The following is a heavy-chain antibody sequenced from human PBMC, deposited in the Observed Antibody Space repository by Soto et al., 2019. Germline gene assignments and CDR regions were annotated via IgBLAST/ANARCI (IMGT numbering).Heavy chain of an antibody. V-gene: IGHV1-18*04. CDR1: GYTFTSYG. CDR2: ISAYNGNT. D-gene: IGHD6-6*01. Sequence: QVQLVQSGAEVKKPGASVKVSCKASGYTFTSYGISWVRQAPGQGLEWMGWISAYNGNTNYAQKLQGRVTMTTDTPTSTAYMELRSLRSDDTAVYYCARIAARPNYYYYGMDVWGQGTTVTVSS. J-gene: IGHJ6*02. CDR3: ARIAARPNYYYYGMDV.